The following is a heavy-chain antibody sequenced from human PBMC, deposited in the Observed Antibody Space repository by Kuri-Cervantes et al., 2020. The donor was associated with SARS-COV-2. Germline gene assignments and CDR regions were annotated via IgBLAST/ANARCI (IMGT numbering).Heavy chain of an antibody. CDR1: GFTFSYYY. Sequence: GGSLRLSCAASGFTFSYYYMSGVRQAPGKGLEWVSFIRSKPYGGTTEYAASVKGRFTISRDDSKSIAYLQMISLKTEDTAVYYCTRVHALLEYNSGWRDAFDIWGQGTMVTVSS. V-gene: IGHV3-22*01. CDR2: IRSKPYGGTT. J-gene: IGHJ3*02. D-gene: IGHD6-19*01. CDR3: TRVHALLEYNSGWRDAFDI.